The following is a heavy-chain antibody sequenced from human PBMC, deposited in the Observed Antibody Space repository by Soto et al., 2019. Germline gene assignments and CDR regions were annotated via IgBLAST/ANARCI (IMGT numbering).Heavy chain of an antibody. CDR3: ARHPAIAKFENGLDV. Sequence: SETLSLTCTVSGGSLSNYYWSWIRQPPGKGLEWIGHIYYTGITLYNPSLKSRVTMSIDTSKNQFSLNLSSVTAADTAMYYCARHPAIAKFENGLDVWGQGTTVTVSS. CDR1: GGSLSNYY. CDR2: IYYTGIT. D-gene: IGHD3-16*01. V-gene: IGHV4-59*08. J-gene: IGHJ6*02.